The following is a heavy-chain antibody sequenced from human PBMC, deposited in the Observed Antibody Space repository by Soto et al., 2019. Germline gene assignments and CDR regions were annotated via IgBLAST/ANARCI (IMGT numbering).Heavy chain of an antibody. Sequence: ALVKVSCKASGYTFTGYYMHWVRQAPGQGLEWMGWINPNSGGTNYAQKFQGRVTMTRDTSISTAYMELSRLRSDDTAVYYCANGIAVAGTRDYWGQGTLVTVSS. CDR2: INPNSGGT. V-gene: IGHV1-2*02. J-gene: IGHJ4*02. CDR3: ANGIAVAGTRDY. D-gene: IGHD6-19*01. CDR1: GYTFTGYY.